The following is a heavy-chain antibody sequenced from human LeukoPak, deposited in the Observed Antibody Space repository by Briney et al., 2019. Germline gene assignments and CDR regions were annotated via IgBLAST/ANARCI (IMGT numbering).Heavy chain of an antibody. V-gene: IGHV1-2*02. CDR2: INPNSGGT. D-gene: IGHD5-18*01. J-gene: IGHJ6*04. Sequence: ASVKVSCRASGYPFTAYFIYWVRQAPGEGLEWIGWINPNSGGTNSAQKVQDRVTMTRDTSVSSVYMELSSLRSDDTAVYYCAKSGYGFGYGWDVAVWGKGTTVTVSS. CDR3: AKSGYGFGYGWDVAV. CDR1: GYPFTAYF.